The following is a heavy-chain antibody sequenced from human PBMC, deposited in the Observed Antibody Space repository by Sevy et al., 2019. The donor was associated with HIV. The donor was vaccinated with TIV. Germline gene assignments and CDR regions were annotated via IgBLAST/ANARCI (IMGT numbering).Heavy chain of an antibody. J-gene: IGHJ4*02. CDR3: ARRAPGLDY. D-gene: IGHD1-26*01. CDR1: GYRFTSYW. V-gene: IGHV5-51*01. Sequence: GESLKISCKVSGYRFTSYWIAWVRQMPGRGLECMGIIYPGDSDTRYSPSFEGQVTFSVDKSISTAYLQWCSLKDSDTAMYCGARRAPGLDYWGQGTLVTVSS. CDR2: IYPGDSDT.